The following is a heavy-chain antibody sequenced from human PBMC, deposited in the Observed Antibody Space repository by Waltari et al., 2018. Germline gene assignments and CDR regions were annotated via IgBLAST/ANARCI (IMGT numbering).Heavy chain of an antibody. D-gene: IGHD3-22*01. CDR3: ARDYCDRTYCHGMDV. CDR1: VSTFRSHP. V-gene: IGHV3-30*04. J-gene: IGHJ6*02. CDR2: ISYNERNI. Sequence: QVQLMEPGGGVVQPGRSLSLPCAASVSTFRSHPLHWVRQAPGKGLEWVAVISYNERNIYYVDSVKGRFTISRDNSKKMLYLQMNCLRGEDTAVYYCARDYCDRTYCHGMDVWGQGTTVTVSS.